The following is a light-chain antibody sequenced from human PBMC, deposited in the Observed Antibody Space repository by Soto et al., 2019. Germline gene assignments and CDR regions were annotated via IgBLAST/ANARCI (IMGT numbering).Light chain of an antibody. CDR3: QQYNNWWT. Sequence: EIAMTQSPATLSVSPGERATLSCRASPSVSSSLAWYQQKPGQAPRLIIYGASTTATGISARFSGSGSGTEFTLTIRRLQSEDFAVYYCQQYNNWWTFGKGPKADIK. CDR2: GAS. CDR1: PSVSSS. J-gene: IGKJ1*01. V-gene: IGKV3-15*01.